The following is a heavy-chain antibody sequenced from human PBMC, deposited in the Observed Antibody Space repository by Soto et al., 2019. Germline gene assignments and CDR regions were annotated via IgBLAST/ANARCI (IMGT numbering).Heavy chain of an antibody. D-gene: IGHD5-12*01. CDR1: GFTFSSYG. V-gene: IGHV3-33*01. Sequence: GGSLRLSCAASGFTFSSYGMHWVRQAPGKGLEWVAVIWYDGSNKYYADSVKGRFTISRENSKNTLYLQMNSQRAEDTDGYYWTRDVPIDYSISFDYWGQGTLVTVSS. CDR2: IWYDGSNK. CDR3: TRDVPIDYSISFDY. J-gene: IGHJ4*02.